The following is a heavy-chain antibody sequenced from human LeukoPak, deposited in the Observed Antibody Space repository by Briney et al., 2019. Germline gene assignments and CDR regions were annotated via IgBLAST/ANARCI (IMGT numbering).Heavy chain of an antibody. Sequence: GGSLRLSCVVSGFTFSSYWMSWVRQAPGKGLEWVASIKQDGSEEYYVDSVKGRFTISRDNAKNSLYLQMNSLRAEDTAVYYCARDSSSWYGGSFDFDYWGQGTLVTVSS. CDR3: ARDSSSWYGGSFDFDY. D-gene: IGHD6-13*01. CDR2: IKQDGSEE. J-gene: IGHJ4*02. V-gene: IGHV3-7*03. CDR1: GFTFSSYW.